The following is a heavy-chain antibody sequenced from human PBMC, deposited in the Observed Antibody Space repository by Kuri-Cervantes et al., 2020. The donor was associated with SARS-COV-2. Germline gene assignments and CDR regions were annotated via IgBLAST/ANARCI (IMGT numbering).Heavy chain of an antibody. J-gene: IGHJ4*02. CDR1: GYTFTSYD. Sequence: ASVKVSCKASGYTFTSYDINWVRQAPGQGLEWMGWINPNTGDTKYAQKFQGRVTMTRDMSISTGYMELTSLISPDTAVYYCAGIRAVYGDPVVHFDFWGQGTLVTVSS. D-gene: IGHD4-17*01. CDR3: AGIRAVYGDPVVHFDF. CDR2: INPNTGDT. V-gene: IGHV1-2*02.